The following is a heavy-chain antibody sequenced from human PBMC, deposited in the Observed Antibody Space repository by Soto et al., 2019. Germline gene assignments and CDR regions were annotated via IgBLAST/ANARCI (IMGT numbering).Heavy chain of an antibody. D-gene: IGHD2-15*01. V-gene: IGHV3-21*01. Sequence: GGSLRRPCEVSGFTFSSYSMNWIRQAPGKELEWVSSISSSSSYIYYADSVKGRFTISRDNAKNSLYLQMNSLRAEDTAVYYCARGSKVAADYWGQGTLVTVSS. CDR1: GFTFSSYS. CDR2: ISSSSSYI. J-gene: IGHJ4*02. CDR3: ARGSKVAADY.